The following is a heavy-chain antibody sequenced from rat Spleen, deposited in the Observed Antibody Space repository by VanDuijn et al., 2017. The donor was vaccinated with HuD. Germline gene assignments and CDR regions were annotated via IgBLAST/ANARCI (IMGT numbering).Heavy chain of an antibody. CDR3: ATDGYFDGIYYSVYVMDA. CDR2: ITNAAGKV. V-gene: IGHV5-31*01. D-gene: IGHD1-12*02. J-gene: IGHJ4*01. CDR1: GFTFNNYW. Sequence: EVQLVESGGGLVQPGRSLKLSCVASGFTFNNYWMTWIRQAPGKGLEWVASITNAAGKVYYPDSVKGRFTISRDNAKNTLYLQMDSLRSEDSATYYCATDGYFDGIYYSVYVMDAWGQGASVTVSS.